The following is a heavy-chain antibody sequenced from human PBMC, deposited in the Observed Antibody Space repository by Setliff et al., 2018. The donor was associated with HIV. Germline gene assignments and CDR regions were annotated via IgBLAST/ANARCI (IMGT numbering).Heavy chain of an antibody. CDR1: GYTFIGDC. D-gene: IGHD5-12*01. V-gene: IGHV1-2*02. Sequence: ASVKVSCKASGYTFIGDCMHWVRRAPGQGLEWMGWINPNSGGTNFAQKFQGRVTMTRDTSISTAYMELSRLRSDDTAVYYCARGGLATGAFDIWGQGTMVTVSS. CDR3: ARGGLATGAFDI. CDR2: INPNSGGT. J-gene: IGHJ3*02.